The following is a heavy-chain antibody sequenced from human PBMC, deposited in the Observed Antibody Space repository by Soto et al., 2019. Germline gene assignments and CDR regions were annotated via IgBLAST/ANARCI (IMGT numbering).Heavy chain of an antibody. J-gene: IGHJ5*02. V-gene: IGHV1-69*02. D-gene: IGHD2-2*01. CDR2: VIPILGMA. CDR1: GGTFSSYS. Sequence: QVQLVQSGAEVKKPGSSVKVSCEASGGTFSSYSFSWVRRAPGQGLEWMGRVIPILGMANYAQKFQGRVTIPADKSTSTVYMELSSLRSEDTAVYYCARGGAVVVPGAVDRHNWFDPWGQGTLVTVSS. CDR3: ARGGAVVVPGAVDRHNWFDP.